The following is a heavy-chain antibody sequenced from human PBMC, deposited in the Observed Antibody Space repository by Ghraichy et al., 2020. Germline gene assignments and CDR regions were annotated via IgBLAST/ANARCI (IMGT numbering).Heavy chain of an antibody. CDR2: VYPRDSET. CDR3: AKKSDRASFFEF. CDR1: GYNFPNYW. J-gene: IGHJ4*02. V-gene: IGHV5-51*01. Sequence: GESLNISCKASGYNFPNYWIVWVRQRPGKSLEWVGMVYPRDSETRYSPSFEGQVTISADKSLTTAYLQWSSLKASDSATYYCAKKSDRASFFEFWGQGTLVTVSS. D-gene: IGHD1-26*01.